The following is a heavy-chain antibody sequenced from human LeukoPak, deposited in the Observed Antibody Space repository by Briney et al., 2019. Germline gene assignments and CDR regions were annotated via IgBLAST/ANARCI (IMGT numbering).Heavy chain of an antibody. CDR2: INPNSGGT. CDR1: GYTFTGYY. V-gene: IGHV1-2*02. CDR3: ASLAAAGSSWDF. Sequence: ASVKVSCKASGYTFTGYYMHWARQAPGQGLEWMGWINPNSGGTNYAQKFQGRVTMTRDTSISTAYMELSRLRSDDTAVYYCASLAAAGSSWDFWGQGTLVTVSS. D-gene: IGHD6-13*01. J-gene: IGHJ4*02.